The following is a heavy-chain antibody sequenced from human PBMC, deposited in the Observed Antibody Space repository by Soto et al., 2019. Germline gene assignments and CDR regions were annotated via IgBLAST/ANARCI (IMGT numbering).Heavy chain of an antibody. CDR2: ISSSSSYI. V-gene: IGHV3-21*01. CDR1: GFTFSSYS. J-gene: IGHJ4*02. Sequence: EVQLVESGGGLVKPGGSLRLSCAASGFTFSSYSMNWVRQAPGKGLEWVSSISSSSSYIYYADSVKGRFTISRDNAKNSLYLQMTSQRAEDTAVYYCAREPGLRSDFDYWGQGTLVTVSS. CDR3: AREPGLRSDFDY. D-gene: IGHD4-17*01.